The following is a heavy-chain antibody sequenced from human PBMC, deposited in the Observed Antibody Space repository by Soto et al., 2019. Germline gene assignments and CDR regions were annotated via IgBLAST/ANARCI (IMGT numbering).Heavy chain of an antibody. J-gene: IGHJ4*02. Sequence: ASVKVSCNASGYTFTGYYMHWVRQAPGQGLEWMGWINPNSGGTNYAQKFQGWVTMTRDTSISTAYMELSRLRSDDTAVYYCARVGRSDFWSGYDNWGQGTLVTGSS. D-gene: IGHD3-3*01. CDR3: ARVGRSDFWSGYDN. CDR2: INPNSGGT. V-gene: IGHV1-2*04. CDR1: GYTFTGYY.